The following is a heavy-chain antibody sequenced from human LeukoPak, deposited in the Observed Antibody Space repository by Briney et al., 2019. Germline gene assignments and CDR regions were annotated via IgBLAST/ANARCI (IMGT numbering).Heavy chain of an antibody. D-gene: IGHD1-1*01. CDR2: IYHSGST. CDR3: ASNWSDFDY. J-gene: IGHJ4*02. CDR1: GGSISSGGYS. Sequence: TSETLSLTCAVSGGSISSGGYSWSWIRQPPGKGLEWIGYIYHSGSTYYNPSLKSRVTISVDTSKNQFSLKLSSVTAADTAVYYCASNWSDFDYWGPGTLVTVSS. V-gene: IGHV4-30-2*01.